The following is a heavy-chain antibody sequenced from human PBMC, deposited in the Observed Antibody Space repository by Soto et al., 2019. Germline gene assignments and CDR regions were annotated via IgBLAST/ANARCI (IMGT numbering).Heavy chain of an antibody. Sequence: QVQLQESGPGLVKPSQTLSLTCTVSGGSISSGDYYWSWIRQPPGKGLEWIGYIYYSGSTYYNPSLKSRVTISVDTSKIQFSLTLSSVTAADTAVYYCARAELIYYYYGMDVWGQGTTVTVSS. CDR3: ARAELIYYYYGMDV. J-gene: IGHJ6*02. CDR2: IYYSGST. CDR1: GGSISSGDYY. V-gene: IGHV4-30-4*01.